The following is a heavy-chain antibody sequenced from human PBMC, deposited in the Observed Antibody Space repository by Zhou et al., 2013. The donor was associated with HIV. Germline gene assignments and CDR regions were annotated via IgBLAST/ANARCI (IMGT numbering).Heavy chain of an antibody. Sequence: QVHLVQSGTEVKKPGSSVKVSCKASAINFGSYAITWVRQAPGQGLEWMGWISTYNGNTNYAQKLQGRVTMTTDESTSTAYMELSSLRSEDTAVYYCARGDSNYPNWFDPWGQGTLVTVSS. D-gene: IGHD4-4*01. CDR2: ISTYNGNT. CDR3: ARGDSNYPNWFDP. V-gene: IGHV1-18*01. CDR1: AINFGSYA. J-gene: IGHJ5*02.